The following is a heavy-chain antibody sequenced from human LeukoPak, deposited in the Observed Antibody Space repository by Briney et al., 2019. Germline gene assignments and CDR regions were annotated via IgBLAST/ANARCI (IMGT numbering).Heavy chain of an antibody. V-gene: IGHV3-30-3*01. J-gene: IGHJ4*02. CDR2: ISYDGSNK. CDR3: ARDYYGSGSSWSYFDY. CDR1: GFTFRSYA. D-gene: IGHD3-10*01. Sequence: GGSLRLSCVASGFTFRSYAIHWVRQAPGKGLEWVAVISYDGSNKNYADSVKGRFTISRDNSKNTLYLQMNSLRAEDTAVYYCARDYYGSGSSWSYFDYWGQGTLVTVSS.